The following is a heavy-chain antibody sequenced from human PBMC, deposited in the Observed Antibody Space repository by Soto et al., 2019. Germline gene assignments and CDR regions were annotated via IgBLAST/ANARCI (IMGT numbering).Heavy chain of an antibody. Sequence: PVKVSCKASGGTFSSYAISWARQAPGQGLEWMGGIIPIFGTANYAQKFQGRVTITADESTSTAYMELSSLRSEDTAVYYCARXVYYYDSSGYYSYAFDIWGQGTMVTVSS. CDR1: GGTFSSYA. D-gene: IGHD3-22*01. CDR2: IIPIFGTA. CDR3: ARXVYYYDSSGYYSYAFDI. V-gene: IGHV1-69*13. J-gene: IGHJ3*02.